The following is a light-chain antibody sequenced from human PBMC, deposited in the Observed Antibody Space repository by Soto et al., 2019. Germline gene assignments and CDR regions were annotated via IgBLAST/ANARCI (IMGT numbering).Light chain of an antibody. CDR3: AALDASLNGVI. CDR2: SNN. V-gene: IGLV1-44*01. CDR1: SSNIGTYT. J-gene: IGLJ2*01. Sequence: QSVLTQPPSASGTPGQRVTISCSGSSSNIGTYTVNWYQQVPGTAPKLLIYSNNQRPSGVPDRFSGSKSGTSASLAISGLQSEDDADYYCAALDASLNGVIFGGGTKVTVL.